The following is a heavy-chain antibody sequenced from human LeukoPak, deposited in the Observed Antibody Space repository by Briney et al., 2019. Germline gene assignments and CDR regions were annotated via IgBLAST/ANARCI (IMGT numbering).Heavy chain of an antibody. Sequence: SVKVSCKASGGTFSSYAISWVRQAPGQGLEWMGRIIPILGIANYAQKFQGRVTITADKSTSTAYMELSSLRSEDTAVYYCARDPRAGLDWFDPWGQGTLVTVSS. J-gene: IGHJ5*02. V-gene: IGHV1-69*04. CDR2: IIPILGIA. D-gene: IGHD6-19*01. CDR1: GGTFSSYA. CDR3: ARDPRAGLDWFDP.